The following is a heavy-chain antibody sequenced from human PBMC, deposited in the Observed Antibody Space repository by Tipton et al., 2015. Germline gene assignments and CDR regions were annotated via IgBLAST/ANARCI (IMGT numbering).Heavy chain of an antibody. CDR3: ARDLEHGMDV. J-gene: IGHJ6*02. CDR1: GGSVKSGTYF. Sequence: TLSLTCTVSGGSVKSGTYFWTWIRQAPGKGLEWIGYISFSDTTHYNPSLKSRITISLNTSKNQFSLKMSSVTAADTAVYFCARDLEHGMDVWGQGTTVTVS. CDR2: ISFSDTT. V-gene: IGHV4-61*01.